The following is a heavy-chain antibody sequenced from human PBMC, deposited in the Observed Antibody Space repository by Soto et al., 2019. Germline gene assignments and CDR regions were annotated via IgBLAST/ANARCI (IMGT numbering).Heavy chain of an antibody. V-gene: IGHV3-11*01. CDR2: ISSSGSTI. J-gene: IGHJ4*02. Sequence: QVQMVESGGGLVKPGGSLRLSCAASGFTFSDYYMSWIRQAPGKGLEWVSYISSSGSTIYYADSVKGRFTISRANTNNSLSLQTTRLRAEAAAVYSCARVGPPLDYWGQGTLVTVSS. CDR1: GFTFSDYY. CDR3: ARVGPPLDY.